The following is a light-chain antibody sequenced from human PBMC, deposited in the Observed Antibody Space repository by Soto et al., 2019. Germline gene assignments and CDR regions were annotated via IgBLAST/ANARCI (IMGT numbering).Light chain of an antibody. CDR3: QQFGSSIPHT. Sequence: EIVMTQSPGTLSLSPGERATISCRASQVIGSSYLAWYHQKSGQATRLLIYGASSRATGIPDRFSGSGSGTDFTLTISRLEPEDFGVYYCQQFGSSIPHTFGQGTKLEIK. CDR1: QVIGSSY. CDR2: GAS. J-gene: IGKJ2*01. V-gene: IGKV3-20*01.